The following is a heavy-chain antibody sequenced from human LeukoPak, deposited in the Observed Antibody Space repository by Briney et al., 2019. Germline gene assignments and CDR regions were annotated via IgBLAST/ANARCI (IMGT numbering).Heavy chain of an antibody. J-gene: IGHJ4*02. CDR3: ARAASSWSLDY. CDR2: IYYSGST. D-gene: IGHD6-13*01. CDR1: GVSISSYY. Sequence: SETLSLTCTVSGVSISSYYWSWIRQPPGKGLEWIGYIYYSGSTNYSPSLKSRVTISVDTSKNQFSLKLSSVTAADTAVYYCARAASSWSLDYWAREPWSPSPQ. V-gene: IGHV4-59*01.